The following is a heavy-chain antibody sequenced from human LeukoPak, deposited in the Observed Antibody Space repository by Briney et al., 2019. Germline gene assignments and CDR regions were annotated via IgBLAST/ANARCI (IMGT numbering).Heavy chain of an antibody. CDR3: ARDRSLPNWSFDL. V-gene: IGHV3-66*01. J-gene: IGHJ2*01. CDR2: IYSGGST. CDR1: GFTVSSNY. D-gene: IGHD2-2*01. Sequence: GGSLRLSCAASGFTVSSNYMSWVRQAPGKGLEWVSVIYSGGSTYYADSVKGRFTISRDNSKNTLYLQMNSLRAEDTAVYYCARDRSLPNWSFDLWGRGTLVTVSS.